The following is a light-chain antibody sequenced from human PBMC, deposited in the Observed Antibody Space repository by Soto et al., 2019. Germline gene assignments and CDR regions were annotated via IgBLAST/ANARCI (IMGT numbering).Light chain of an antibody. CDR3: QQNYSFPIT. Sequence: DIQMTQSPSTLSASVGDRVTITCRASQSISSWLAWYQQKPGKAPKLLIYKASSLESGVPSRFSGGSGTDFTLTISSLQAEDVAVYYCQQNYSFPITFGPGTKVDIK. J-gene: IGKJ3*01. V-gene: IGKV1-5*03. CDR2: KAS. CDR1: QSISSW.